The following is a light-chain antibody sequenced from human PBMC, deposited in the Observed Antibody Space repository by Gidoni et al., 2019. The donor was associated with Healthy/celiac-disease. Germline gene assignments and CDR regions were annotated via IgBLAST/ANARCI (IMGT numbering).Light chain of an antibody. CDR2: LNSDGSP. V-gene: IGLV4-69*01. J-gene: IGLJ2*01. CDR3: QTWGTGIVV. Sequence: QLVLTQSPSASASLGASVKLTCTLSSGHSSYAIAWHQQQPEKGPRYLMKLNSDGSPSKGDGIPDRFSGSSSGAERYLTISSLQSEDEADYYCQTWGTGIVVFGGGTKLTVL. CDR1: SGHSSYA.